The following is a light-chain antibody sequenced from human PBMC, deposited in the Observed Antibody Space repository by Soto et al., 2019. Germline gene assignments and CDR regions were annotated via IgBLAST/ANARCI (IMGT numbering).Light chain of an antibody. CDR1: QSVSSSY. CDR3: QQWFT. Sequence: IVWTKSPGTVSLSSGEGATLSCRASQSVSSSYLAWYQQKPGQAPRLLIYGAYTRATGIPARFSGSGSGTDFTLTISRLGPEDFAVYYCQQWFTFGPGTKVDIK. J-gene: IGKJ3*01. CDR2: GAY. V-gene: IGKV3-20*01.